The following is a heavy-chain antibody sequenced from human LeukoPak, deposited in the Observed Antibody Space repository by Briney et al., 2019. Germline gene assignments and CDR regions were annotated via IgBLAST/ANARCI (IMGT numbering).Heavy chain of an antibody. J-gene: IGHJ3*02. Sequence: GGSLRLSYAASGFTFSSYSMNWVRQAPGKGLEWVSSISSSSSYIYYADSVKGRFTISRDNAKNSLYLQMNSLRAEDTAVYYCARDYYDSSGSDWGYDAFDIWGQGTMVTVSS. CDR2: ISSSSSYI. D-gene: IGHD3-22*01. CDR3: ARDYYDSSGSDWGYDAFDI. V-gene: IGHV3-21*01. CDR1: GFTFSSYS.